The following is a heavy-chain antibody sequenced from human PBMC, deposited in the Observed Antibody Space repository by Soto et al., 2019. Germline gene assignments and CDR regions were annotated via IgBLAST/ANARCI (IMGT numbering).Heavy chain of an antibody. J-gene: IGHJ4*02. D-gene: IGHD6-19*01. Sequence: ASVKVSCKAAGYTFTSHGISWVRQAPGQGLEWMGWISTFHGSINYAQKFQGRVTMTTDTSTSRAYMELRSLRSDDTAVYYCARFYSSGWPRGYFDYWGQGTPVTVSS. CDR1: GYTFTSHG. V-gene: IGHV1-18*01. CDR3: ARFYSSGWPRGYFDY. CDR2: ISTFHGSI.